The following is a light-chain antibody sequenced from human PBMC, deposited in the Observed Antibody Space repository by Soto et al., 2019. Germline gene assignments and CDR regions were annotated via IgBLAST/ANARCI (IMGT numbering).Light chain of an antibody. Sequence: EIVLTQSPATLSLSPGERATLSCRASQSVSTYLAWYQQRPGQAPRLLISDTSNMATGIPARFSGSGSGTDFTLTISSLEHEDVAIYYCQQRSDWPRTFGQGTRVEIK. CDR2: DTS. J-gene: IGKJ1*01. CDR1: QSVSTY. CDR3: QQRSDWPRT. V-gene: IGKV3-11*01.